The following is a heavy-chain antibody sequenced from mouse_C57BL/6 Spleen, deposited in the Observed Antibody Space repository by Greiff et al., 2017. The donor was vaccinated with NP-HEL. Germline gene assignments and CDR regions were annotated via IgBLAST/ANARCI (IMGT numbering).Heavy chain of an antibody. D-gene: IGHD1-1*01. Sequence: VQLQQSGPELVKPGASVKISCKASGYAFSSSWMNWVKQRPGKGLEWIGRIYPGDGDTNYNGKFKGKATLTADKSSSTAYMQLSSLTSEDSAVYFCAPYYDGSSYAAMDYWGQGTSVTVSS. J-gene: IGHJ4*01. CDR2: IYPGDGDT. CDR1: GYAFSSSW. CDR3: APYYDGSSYAAMDY. V-gene: IGHV1-82*01.